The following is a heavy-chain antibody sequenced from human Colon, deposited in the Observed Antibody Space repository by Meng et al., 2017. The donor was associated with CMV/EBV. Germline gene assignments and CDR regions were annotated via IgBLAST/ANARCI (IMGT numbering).Heavy chain of an antibody. CDR2: ISTSGGRT. Sequence: GGSLRLSCAASGFTFSTYAMTWVRQAPGTGLEWVSTISTSGGRTYYADSVKGRFTISRDNSKSTLFLQMDSLRAEDTATFYCARQGFGDYSYYFDHWGQGILVTVSS. D-gene: IGHD4-17*01. CDR1: GFTFSTYA. J-gene: IGHJ4*02. CDR3: ARQGFGDYSYYFDH. V-gene: IGHV3-23*01.